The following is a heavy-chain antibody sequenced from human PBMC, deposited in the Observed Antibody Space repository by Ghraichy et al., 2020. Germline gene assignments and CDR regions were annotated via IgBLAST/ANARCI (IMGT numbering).Heavy chain of an antibody. CDR2: INPDSGGT. Sequence: ASVKVSCKASGYTFTGYYLQWVRQAPGQGLEWMGWINPDSGGTVYAPKFQGRITMTRDTSISTVYMELSRLRSNDTALYYCAKVRWDQRVDDAFDVWGQGTMVTVSS. V-gene: IGHV1-2*02. CDR3: AKVRWDQRVDDAFDV. D-gene: IGHD1-26*01. J-gene: IGHJ3*01. CDR1: GYTFTGYY.